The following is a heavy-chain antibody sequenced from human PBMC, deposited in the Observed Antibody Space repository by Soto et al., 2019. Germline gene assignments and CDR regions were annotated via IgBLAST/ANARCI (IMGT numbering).Heavy chain of an antibody. CDR1: GGTFSSYA. D-gene: IGHD2-15*01. CDR3: ARGRRYCSGGSCYSLDY. Sequence: ASVKVSCKASGGTFSSYAISWVRQAPGQGLEWMGGIIPIFGTANYAQKFQGRVTITADESTSTAYMELSSLRSEDTAVYYCARGRRYCSGGSCYSLDYWGQGTLVTVS. CDR2: IIPIFGTA. V-gene: IGHV1-69*13. J-gene: IGHJ4*02.